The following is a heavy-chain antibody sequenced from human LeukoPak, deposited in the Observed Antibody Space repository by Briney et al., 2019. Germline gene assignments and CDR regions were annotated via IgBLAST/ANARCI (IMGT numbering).Heavy chain of an antibody. CDR3: AKPVLYYDSSGLYYFGY. CDR1: GFTFSSYA. D-gene: IGHD3-22*01. Sequence: TGGSLRLSCAASGFTFSSYAMSWVRQAPGKGLEWVSAISGSGGSTYYADSVKGRFTISRDNSKNTLYLQMNSLRAEDTAVYYCAKPVLYYDSSGLYYFGYWGQGTLVTVSS. V-gene: IGHV3-23*01. CDR2: ISGSGGST. J-gene: IGHJ4*02.